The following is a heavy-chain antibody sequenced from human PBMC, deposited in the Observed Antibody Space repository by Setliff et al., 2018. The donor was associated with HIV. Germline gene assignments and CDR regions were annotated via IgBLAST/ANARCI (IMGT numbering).Heavy chain of an antibody. CDR1: GVTFNTYA. D-gene: IGHD1-26*01. J-gene: IGHJ3*02. CDR3: ARRPSIVGATNDAFDI. Sequence: SVKVSCKTSGVTFNTYAFSWVRQAPGQGLEWMGDIFAFLNIPKYSQKFQGRVTITRDTSASTAYMELSSLRSEDTAVYYCARRPSIVGATNDAFDIWGQGTMVTVSS. V-gene: IGHV1-69*10. CDR2: IFAFLNIP.